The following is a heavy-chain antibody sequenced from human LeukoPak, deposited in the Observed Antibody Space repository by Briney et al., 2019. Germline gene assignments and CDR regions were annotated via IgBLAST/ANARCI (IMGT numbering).Heavy chain of an antibody. V-gene: IGHV4-39*01. CDR1: GVSISSSNYN. D-gene: IGHD2-15*01. CDR2: IYYTGNT. J-gene: IGHJ4*02. Sequence: SETLSLTCTVSGVSISSSNYNWGWVRQPPGKGLEWIGSIYYTGNTYYNPSLKSRVTISVETSKNQLSLKVSSVTAADTAIYYCARPVREVAGTNYFDYWGQGTPVTVSS. CDR3: ARPVREVAGTNYFDY.